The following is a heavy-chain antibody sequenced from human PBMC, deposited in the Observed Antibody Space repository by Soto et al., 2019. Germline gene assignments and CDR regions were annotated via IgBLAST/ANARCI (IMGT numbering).Heavy chain of an antibody. J-gene: IGHJ6*02. Sequence: DVKLVESGGGLLQPGGSLRLSCAASGFTFSSYWMHWVRQAPGKGLVWVSRIDSDGSITNYADSVKGRFTLSRDNAKNTLYLQMNSLRAEDTALYYCARGAAVAGHYYGMDVWGQGTTVTVSS. CDR2: IDSDGSIT. CDR1: GFTFSSYW. CDR3: ARGAAVAGHYYGMDV. D-gene: IGHD6-19*01. V-gene: IGHV3-74*01.